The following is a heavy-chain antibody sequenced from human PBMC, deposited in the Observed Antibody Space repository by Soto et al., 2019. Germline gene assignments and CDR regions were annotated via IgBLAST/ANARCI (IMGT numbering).Heavy chain of an antibody. V-gene: IGHV3-23*01. D-gene: IGHD6-13*01. J-gene: IGHJ4*02. CDR1: GFTFSTCV. Sequence: EVHLLESGGGLVQPGESLRLSCGASGFTFSTCVMTWVRQAPGKGLEWVATISPGGASFYADSVTGRFTISRDNSKNTMYLQMNNLRVADTAVFYWAKGLISGRWYAEDWGQGTMVTVSS. CDR2: ISPGGAS. CDR3: AKGLISGRWYAED.